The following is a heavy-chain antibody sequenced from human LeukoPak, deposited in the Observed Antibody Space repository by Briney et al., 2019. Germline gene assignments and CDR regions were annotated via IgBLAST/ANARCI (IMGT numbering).Heavy chain of an antibody. CDR3: ARGLGSLPYYYYYYMDV. V-gene: IGHV3-11*04. D-gene: IGHD3-16*01. Sequence: PGGSLRLSXAASGFTFSDYYMSWIRQAPGKGLEWVSYISSSGSTIYYADSVKGRFTIPRDNAKNSLYLQMNSLRAEDTAVYYCARGLGSLPYYYYYYMDVWGKGTTVTVSS. J-gene: IGHJ6*03. CDR2: ISSSGSTI. CDR1: GFTFSDYY.